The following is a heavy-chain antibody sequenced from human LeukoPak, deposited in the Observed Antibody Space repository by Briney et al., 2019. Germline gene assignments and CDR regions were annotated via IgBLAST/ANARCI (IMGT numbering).Heavy chain of an antibody. J-gene: IGHJ4*02. CDR3: ARGGGLWSYRDY. CDR1: GFTFSSYA. D-gene: IGHD4/OR15-4a*01. CDR2: ISGSGGST. V-gene: IGHV3-23*01. Sequence: GGSLRLSCAASGFTFSSYAMSWVRQAPGKGLEWASAISGSGGSTYYADSVKGRFTISRDNSKNTLYLQMNSLRAEDTAVYYCARGGGLWSYRDYWGQGTLVTVSS.